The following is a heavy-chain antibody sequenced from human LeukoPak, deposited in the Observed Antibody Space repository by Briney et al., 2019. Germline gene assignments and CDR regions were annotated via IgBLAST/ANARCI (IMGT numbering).Heavy chain of an antibody. D-gene: IGHD5-18*01. CDR2: ISAYNGNT. CDR1: GYTFTSYY. V-gene: IGHV1-18*04. CDR3: ARVGIQLWLPQGRNFDY. Sequence: GASVKVSCKASGYTFTSYYMHWVRQAPGQGLEWMGWISAYNGNTNYAQKLQGRVTMTTDTSTSTAYMELRSLRSDDTAVYYCARVGIQLWLPQGRNFDYWGQGTLVTVSS. J-gene: IGHJ4*02.